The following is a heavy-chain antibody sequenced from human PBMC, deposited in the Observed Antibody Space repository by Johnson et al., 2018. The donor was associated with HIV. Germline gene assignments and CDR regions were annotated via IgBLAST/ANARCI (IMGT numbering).Heavy chain of an antibody. D-gene: IGHD4-23*01. CDR2: ISYHGRNK. Sequence: QVQLVESGGGVVQPGGSLRLSCAASGFTFSSYAMHWVRQAPGKGLDWVTVISYHGRNKYYADSVQGRFTISRDNSKNTMYLQMNSLRAEDTAVYYCASGEDYGGNYGAFDIWGQGTMVTVSS. V-gene: IGHV3-30*04. CDR1: GFTFSSYA. J-gene: IGHJ3*02. CDR3: ASGEDYGGNYGAFDI.